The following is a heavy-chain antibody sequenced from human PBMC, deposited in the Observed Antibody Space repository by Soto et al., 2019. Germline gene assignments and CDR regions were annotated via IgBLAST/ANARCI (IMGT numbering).Heavy chain of an antibody. D-gene: IGHD6-13*01. V-gene: IGHV3-30*03. CDR2: ISSDGNYK. Sequence: TLCLSCVGSRFAISTYAVNWVRQPPGKGLEWVSFISSDGNYKYYGGSVKGRFTISRDRSRITVYLQMNSPTAKDTGVCYGATGLDDSSTGLDFWGQGPTVTVSS. J-gene: IGHJ6*02. CDR3: ATGLDDSSTGLDF. CDR1: RFAISTYA.